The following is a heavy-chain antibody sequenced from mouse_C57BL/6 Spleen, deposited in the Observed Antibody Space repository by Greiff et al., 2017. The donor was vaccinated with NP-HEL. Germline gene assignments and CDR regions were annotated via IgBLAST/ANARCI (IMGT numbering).Heavy chain of an antibody. CDR1: GFTFSDFY. D-gene: IGHD1-1*01. J-gene: IGHJ4*01. V-gene: IGHV7-1*01. CDR3: ARDAGYYGSSSYAMDY. Sequence: EVQLMESGGGLVQSGRSLRLSCATSGFTFSDFYMEWVRQAPGKGLEWIAASRNKANDYTTEHSASVKGRFIVSRDTSQSILYLQMNALRAEDTAIYYCARDAGYYGSSSYAMDYWGQGTSVTVSS. CDR2: SRNKANDYTT.